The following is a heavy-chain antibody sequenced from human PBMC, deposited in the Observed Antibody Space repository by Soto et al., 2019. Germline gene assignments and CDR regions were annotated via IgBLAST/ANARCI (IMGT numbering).Heavy chain of an antibody. CDR1: GYTFTSYG. CDR3: ARDSSGPLSDWFDP. V-gene: IGHV1-18*01. CDR2: ISAYNGNT. J-gene: IGHJ5*02. D-gene: IGHD3-22*01. Sequence: ASVKVSFKASGYTFTSYGISWVRQAPGQGLEWMGWISAYNGNTNYAQKLQGRVTMTTDTSTSTAYMELRSLRSDDTAVYYCARDSSGPLSDWFDPWGQGTLVTVSS.